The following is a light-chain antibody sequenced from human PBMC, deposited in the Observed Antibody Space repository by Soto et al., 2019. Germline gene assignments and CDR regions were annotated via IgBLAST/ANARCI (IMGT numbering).Light chain of an antibody. CDR3: QQYGTSPRT. Sequence: EIVLTQSPGTLSLSPGERATLSCRASQSVSSSYLVWYQQKPGQAPRLLIYGASSRATGIPDRFSGSGFGTDFTLTITRLEAEDFAVYYCQQYGTSPRTFGQGTKLEIK. V-gene: IGKV3-20*01. CDR1: QSVSSSY. J-gene: IGKJ2*01. CDR2: GAS.